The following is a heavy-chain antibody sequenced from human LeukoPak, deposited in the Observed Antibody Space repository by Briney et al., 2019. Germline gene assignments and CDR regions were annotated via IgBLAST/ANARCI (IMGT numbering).Heavy chain of an antibody. J-gene: IGHJ4*02. V-gene: IGHV4-4*02. CDR2: IYHSGST. CDR3: ALALGDPVGFDY. Sequence: SETLSLTCAVSGGSISSSNWWSWVRQPPGKGLEWIGEIYHSGSTNYNPSLKSRVTISVDTSKNQFSLKLSSVTAADTAVYYCALALGDPVGFDYWGQGTLVTVSS. CDR1: GGSISSSNW. D-gene: IGHD3-16*01.